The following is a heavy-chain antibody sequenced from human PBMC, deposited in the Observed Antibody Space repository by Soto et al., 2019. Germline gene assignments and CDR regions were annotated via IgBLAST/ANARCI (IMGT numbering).Heavy chain of an antibody. D-gene: IGHD6-19*01. CDR3: ARELIAVAGTRGLCAAFDI. Sequence: ASVKVCCKDSGYTLTSYDSKWVRQATGQGLEWMGWMNPNSGNTGYAQKFQGRVTMTRNTSITTAYMELSSLRSEDTAVYYCARELIAVAGTRGLCAAFDILGQGTMVTVSS. J-gene: IGHJ3*02. V-gene: IGHV1-8*01. CDR1: GYTLTSYD. CDR2: MNPNSGNT.